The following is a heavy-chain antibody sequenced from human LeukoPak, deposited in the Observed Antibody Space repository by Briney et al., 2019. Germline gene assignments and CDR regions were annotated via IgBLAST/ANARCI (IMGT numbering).Heavy chain of an antibody. CDR3: ARSYYDSSGYLFDY. D-gene: IGHD3-22*01. CDR2: INTNTGNP. J-gene: IGHJ4*02. Sequence: ASVKVSCKASGYAFTSYAMNWVRHAPGQGLEWMGWINTNTGNPTYAQGFTGRFVFSLDTSVSTAYLQISSLKAEDTAVYYCARSYYDSSGYLFDYWGQGTLVTVSS. CDR1: GYAFTSYA. V-gene: IGHV7-4-1*02.